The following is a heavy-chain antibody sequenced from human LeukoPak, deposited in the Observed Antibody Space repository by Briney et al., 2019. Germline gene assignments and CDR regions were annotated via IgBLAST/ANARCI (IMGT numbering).Heavy chain of an antibody. J-gene: IGHJ4*02. CDR3: AKDSDGYKQGFDY. CDR2: ISGSGGST. CDR1: GFTFSSYA. Sequence: AGGSLRLSCAASGFTFSSYAMSWVRQAPGKGLEWVSAISGSGGSTYYADSVKGRFTISRDNSKNTLYLQMNSLRAEDTAVYYCAKDSDGYKQGFDYWGQGTLVTVSS. V-gene: IGHV3-23*01. D-gene: IGHD5-24*01.